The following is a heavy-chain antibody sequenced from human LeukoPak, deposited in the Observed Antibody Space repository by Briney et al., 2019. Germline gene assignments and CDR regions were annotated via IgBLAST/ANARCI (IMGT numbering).Heavy chain of an antibody. D-gene: IGHD2-21*01. J-gene: IGHJ4*02. CDR3: AREKVVAAARALDY. CDR2: IYTSGST. V-gene: IGHV4-4*07. Sequence: SETLSLTCTVSGGSISSYYWSWIRQPAGKGLEWIGRIYTSGSTNYNPSLKSRVTMSVDTSKNQFSLKLSSVTAADTAVYYCAREKVVAAARALDYWGQGTLVTVSS. CDR1: GGSISSYY.